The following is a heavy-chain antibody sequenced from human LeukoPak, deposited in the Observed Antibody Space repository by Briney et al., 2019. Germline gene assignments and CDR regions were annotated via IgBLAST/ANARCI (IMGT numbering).Heavy chain of an antibody. CDR1: GYTFTGYY. V-gene: IGHV1-2*02. D-gene: IGHD3-22*01. CDR3: ARDLYYYDSSGYYYYRWFDP. Sequence: ASVKVSCKASGYTFTGYYTHWVRQAPGRGLEWMGWINPNSGGTNYAQKFQGRVTMTRDTSISTAYMELSRLRSDDTAVYYCARDLYYYDSSGYYYYRWFDPWGQGTLVTVSS. J-gene: IGHJ5*02. CDR2: INPNSGGT.